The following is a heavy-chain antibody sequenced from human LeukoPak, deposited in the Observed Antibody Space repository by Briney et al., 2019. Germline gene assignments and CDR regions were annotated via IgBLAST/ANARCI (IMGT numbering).Heavy chain of an antibody. CDR1: GGTFSSYP. Sequence: SVKVSCKSSGGTFSSYPVSWVRQARGQGLEWMGRIIPIRCIANYAQKFQGRVTITADKHTSTAYMELSSLRSEDTAVYYCARVVSPAAGYYYYGMDVWGQGTTVTVSS. V-gene: IGHV1-69*04. CDR3: ARVVSPAAGYYYYGMDV. CDR2: IIPIRCIA. J-gene: IGHJ6*02. D-gene: IGHD6-13*01.